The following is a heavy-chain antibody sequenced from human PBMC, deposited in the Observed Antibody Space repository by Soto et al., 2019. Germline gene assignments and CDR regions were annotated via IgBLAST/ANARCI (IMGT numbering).Heavy chain of an antibody. Sequence: QVQLQEPGPGLVEPSQTLSLTCTVSGGSISSGDYYWSWIRQHPGKGLEWIGYIYYSGSTYYNPSLKSRVTISVDTSKNQFSLKLSSVTAADTAVYYCARWWSGSRQGFDPWGQGTLVTVSS. D-gene: IGHD3-3*01. V-gene: IGHV4-31*03. J-gene: IGHJ5*02. CDR2: IYYSGST. CDR1: GGSISSGDYY. CDR3: ARWWSGSRQGFDP.